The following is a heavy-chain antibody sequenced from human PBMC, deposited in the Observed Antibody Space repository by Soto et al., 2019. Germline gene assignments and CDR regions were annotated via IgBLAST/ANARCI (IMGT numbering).Heavy chain of an antibody. V-gene: IGHV3-30-3*01. Sequence: GGSLRLSCAASGFTFSSYAMHWVRQAPGKGLEWVAVISYDGSNKYYADSVKGRFTISRDNSKNTLYLQMNSLRAEDTAVYYCARDFKSSGWYYCYYYGMDVWGQGTTVTVSS. J-gene: IGHJ6*02. CDR3: ARDFKSSGWYYCYYYGMDV. D-gene: IGHD6-19*01. CDR1: GFTFSSYA. CDR2: ISYDGSNK.